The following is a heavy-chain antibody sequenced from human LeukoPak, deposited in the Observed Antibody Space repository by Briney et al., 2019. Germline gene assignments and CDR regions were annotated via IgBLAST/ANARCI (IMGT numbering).Heavy chain of an antibody. J-gene: IGHJ5*02. CDR2: TYYRSKWYN. Sequence: SQTLSLTCALSGDSVSSNSAAWNRIRQSPSRGLEWLGRTYYRSKWYNDYAVSVKSRITINPDTSKNQFSLQLNSVTPEDTAVYYCARDKGTYSSSWYGLDPWGQGTLVTVSS. CDR3: ARDKGTYSSSWYGLDP. D-gene: IGHD6-13*01. CDR1: GDSVSSNSAA. V-gene: IGHV6-1*01.